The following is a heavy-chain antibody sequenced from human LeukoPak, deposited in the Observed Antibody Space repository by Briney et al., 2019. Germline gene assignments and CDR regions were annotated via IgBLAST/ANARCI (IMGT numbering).Heavy chain of an antibody. D-gene: IGHD3-9*01. J-gene: IGHJ6*02. CDR3: ARDHYYDIVTGYYSVDHYYGMDV. CDR2: INPSGGST. Sequence: VASVKVSCKASGYTFTNYYMHWVRQAPGQGPEWMGIINPSGGSTSYAPKFQGRVTMTRDTSTSTVYMELSSLRSEDTAVYNCARDHYYDIVTGYYSVDHYYGMDVWGQGTTVTVSS. CDR1: GYTFTNYY. V-gene: IGHV1-46*01.